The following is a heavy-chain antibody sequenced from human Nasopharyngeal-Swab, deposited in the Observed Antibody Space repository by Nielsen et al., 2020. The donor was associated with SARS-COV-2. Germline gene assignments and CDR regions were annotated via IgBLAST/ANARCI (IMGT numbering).Heavy chain of an antibody. CDR1: GGSISSGDYY. J-gene: IGHJ4*02. D-gene: IGHD2-21*02. Sequence: SETLSLTCTVSGGSISSGDYYWSWIRQPPEKGLEWIAYIYYSGSTYYNPSLKSRVTISVDTSKNQFSLKLSSVTAADTAVYYCARARGHRVVVVTAISYFDYWGQGTQVTVSS. V-gene: IGHV4-30-4*01. CDR2: IYYSGST. CDR3: ARARGHRVVVVTAISYFDY.